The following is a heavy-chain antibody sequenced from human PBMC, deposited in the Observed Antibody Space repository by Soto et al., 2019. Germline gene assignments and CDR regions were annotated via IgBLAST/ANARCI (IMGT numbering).Heavy chain of an antibody. Sequence: PGGSLRLSCVASGFTFSDYYMSWIRQAPGKGLEWVSYISSGGFITYYADSVKGRFTTSWDKAKNSLYLQMNTLSANDTAVYYCATGVVPATKWGYYSYGLDVWGQGTTVTVSS. CDR2: ISSGGFIT. V-gene: IGHV3-11*01. J-gene: IGHJ6*02. D-gene: IGHD2-2*01. CDR3: ATGVVPATKWGYYSYGLDV. CDR1: GFTFSDYY.